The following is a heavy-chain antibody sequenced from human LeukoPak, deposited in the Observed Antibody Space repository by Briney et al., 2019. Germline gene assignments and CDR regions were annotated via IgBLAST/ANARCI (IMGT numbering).Heavy chain of an antibody. Sequence: ASVKVSCKASGYTFTTYTIHWVRQAPGHRLEWMGWINAGNGNTKYSQKFQGRVTITRDTSASTAYMELSGLRSEDTAVYYCARDLARGTAMIITTLFDYWGQGTLVTVSS. CDR3: ARDLARGTAMIITTLFDY. V-gene: IGHV1-3*01. D-gene: IGHD3-22*01. J-gene: IGHJ4*02. CDR2: INAGNGNT. CDR1: GYTFTTYT.